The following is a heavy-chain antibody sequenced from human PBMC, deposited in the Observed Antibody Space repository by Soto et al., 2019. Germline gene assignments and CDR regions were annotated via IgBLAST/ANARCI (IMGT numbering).Heavy chain of an antibody. CDR3: ARVGEVYCISTSCYPDY. CDR1: GFTFSSYA. J-gene: IGHJ4*02. Sequence: QVQLVESGGGVVQPGRSLRLSCAASGFTFSSYAMHWVRQAPGKGLEWVAVISYDGSNKYYADSVKGRFTISRDNSKNTLYLKMNTLRAEDTAVYYCARVGEVYCISTSCYPDYWGQGTLVTLSS. CDR2: ISYDGSNK. V-gene: IGHV3-30-3*01. D-gene: IGHD2-2*01.